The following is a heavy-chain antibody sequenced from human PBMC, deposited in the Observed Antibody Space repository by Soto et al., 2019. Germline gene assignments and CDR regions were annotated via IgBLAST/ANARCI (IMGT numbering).Heavy chain of an antibody. CDR1: GGTFSSYA. J-gene: IGHJ5*02. CDR2: IIPIFGTA. CDR3: ARSIVVVTKNWFDP. D-gene: IGHD3-22*01. Sequence: ASVKVSCKASGGTFSSYAISWVRQAPGQGLEWMGGIIPIFGTASYAQKFQGRVTITADESTSTAYMELSSLRSEDTAVYYCARSIVVVTKNWFDPWGQGTLVTVSS. V-gene: IGHV1-69*13.